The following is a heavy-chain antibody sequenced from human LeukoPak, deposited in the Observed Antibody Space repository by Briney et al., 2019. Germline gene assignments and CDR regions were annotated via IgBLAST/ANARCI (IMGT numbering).Heavy chain of an antibody. Sequence: SQTLSLTCTVSGDSISSYYWSWIRQPAGKGLEWIGRIYTSGSTNYNPSLKSRVTMSVDTSKNQFSLKLSSVTAAGTAVYYCARSAVRGVIAFDAFDIWGQGTMVTVSS. J-gene: IGHJ3*02. V-gene: IGHV4-4*07. D-gene: IGHD3-10*01. CDR1: GDSISSYY. CDR3: ARSAVRGVIAFDAFDI. CDR2: IYTSGST.